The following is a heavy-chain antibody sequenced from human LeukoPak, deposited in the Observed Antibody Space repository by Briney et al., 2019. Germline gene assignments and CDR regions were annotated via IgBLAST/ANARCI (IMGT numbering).Heavy chain of an antibody. CDR1: GFSFTTYW. V-gene: IGHV3-7*01. J-gene: IGHJ4*02. CDR3: TRSLDK. CDR2: IKQDGSEK. Sequence: GGSLRLSCAASGFSFTTYWMDWVRRAPGKGLEWVANIKQDGSEKNCLDSVKGRSTISRDNAHNSLYLQMNSLRVEDTAVYYCTRSLDKWGQGTLVTVSS. D-gene: IGHD2-2*03.